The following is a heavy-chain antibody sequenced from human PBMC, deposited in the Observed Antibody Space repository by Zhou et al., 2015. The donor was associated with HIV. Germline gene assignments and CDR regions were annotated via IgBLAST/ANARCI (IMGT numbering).Heavy chain of an antibody. J-gene: IGHJ4*02. CDR2: INADNGNR. D-gene: IGHD2/OR15-2a*01. Sequence: QVHLVQSGAEEKKPGASVKVLCKASGYMFTSYAMHWVRQAPGQRLEWMGWINADNGNRGYSQKFQGRVTITRDTSASTAYMELGSLRYEDTAVYYCVRGLSVIVRPTLVSWYFDYWAREPWSSSPQ. CDR3: VRGLSVIVRPTLVSWYFDY. CDR1: GYMFTSYA. V-gene: IGHV1-3*05.